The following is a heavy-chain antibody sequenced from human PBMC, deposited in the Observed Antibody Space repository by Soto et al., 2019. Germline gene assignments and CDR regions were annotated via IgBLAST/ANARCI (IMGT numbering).Heavy chain of an antibody. Sequence: SETLSLTCTVSGGSISSGDYYWSWIRQLPGKDLEWIAYIYYNGNTYYTPSLKSRVTISVDTSKNQFSLKLTSVTAADTAIYYCTRHAVDYWGQGTLVTVSS. J-gene: IGHJ4*02. D-gene: IGHD6-19*01. V-gene: IGHV4-31*03. CDR1: GGSISSGDYY. CDR2: IYYNGNT. CDR3: TRHAVDY.